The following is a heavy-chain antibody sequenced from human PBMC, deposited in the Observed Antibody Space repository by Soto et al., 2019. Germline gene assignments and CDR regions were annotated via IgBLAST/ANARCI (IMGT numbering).Heavy chain of an antibody. CDR2: ISGYNGHT. J-gene: IGHJ4*02. CDR3: VRDPADCSSSSCSEDY. D-gene: IGHD2-15*01. V-gene: IGHV1-18*01. CDR1: GYTFTSHA. Sequence: GASVKVSCKTSGYTFTSHAVSWVRQAPGPGLEWMGWISGYNGHTKYAQTFQGRVTLTTDTSTSTAYMELRSLRFDDTAVYYCVRDPADCSSSSCSEDYWGQGTLVTVSS.